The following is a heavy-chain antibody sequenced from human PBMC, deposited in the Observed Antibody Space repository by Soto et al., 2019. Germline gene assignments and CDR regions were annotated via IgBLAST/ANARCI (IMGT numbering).Heavy chain of an antibody. CDR2: IYWDDDK. D-gene: IGHD4-17*01. J-gene: IGHJ1*01. CDR1: GFSLSTSGVG. Sequence: ITLKESGPTLVKPTQTLTLTCTFSGFSLSTSGVGVGWIRQPPGKALEWLALIYWDDDKRYSPSLKSRLTITKDTSKNQVVLTMTNMDPVDTATYYCAHSRPSPPSLYGDYVVQYFQNWGQGTLVTVSS. CDR3: AHSRPSPPSLYGDYVVQYFQN. V-gene: IGHV2-5*02.